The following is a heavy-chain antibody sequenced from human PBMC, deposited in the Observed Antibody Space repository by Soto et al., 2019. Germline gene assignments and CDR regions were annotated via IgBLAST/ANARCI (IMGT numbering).Heavy chain of an antibody. V-gene: IGHV1-8*01. J-gene: IGHJ4*02. Sequence: ASVKVSCKAPGYSFTSLDINWVRQTAGQGLEWMGWMQPSTGRTGYAQKFQGRVTMTRDTSINTAYMELTTLTSDDTAFYYCARGVSAGVDYWGQGTLVTVSS. CDR1: GYSFTSLD. D-gene: IGHD1-26*01. CDR2: MQPSTGRT. CDR3: ARGVSAGVDY.